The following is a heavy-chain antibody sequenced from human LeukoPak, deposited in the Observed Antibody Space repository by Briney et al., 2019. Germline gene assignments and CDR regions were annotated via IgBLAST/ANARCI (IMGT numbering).Heavy chain of an antibody. CDR3: ARRVDSYWFFDY. CDR1: GYSFTNYW. D-gene: IGHD1-26*01. V-gene: IGHV5-51*01. Sequence: GESLKISFKGSGYSFTNYWIGWVRQMPGKGLEWMGIIYPGDSDTRYIPSFQGQVTISANKSINTAYLQWSSLKASDTAMYYCARRVDSYWFFDYWGQGTLVTVSS. CDR2: IYPGDSDT. J-gene: IGHJ4*02.